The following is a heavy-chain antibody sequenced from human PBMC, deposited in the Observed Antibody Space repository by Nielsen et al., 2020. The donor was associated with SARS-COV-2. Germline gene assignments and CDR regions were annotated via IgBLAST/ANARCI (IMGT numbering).Heavy chain of an antibody. CDR3: ARDRGGGGSGSYRY. J-gene: IGHJ4*02. D-gene: IGHD3-10*01. CDR2: IIPILGIA. Sequence: SVKVSCKASGGTFSSYAISWVRQAPGQGLEWMGRIIPILGIANYAQKFQGRVTITADKSTSTAYMELSSLRSEDTAVYYCARDRGGGGSGSYRYWGKGTLVTVSS. V-gene: IGHV1-69*04. CDR1: GGTFSSYA.